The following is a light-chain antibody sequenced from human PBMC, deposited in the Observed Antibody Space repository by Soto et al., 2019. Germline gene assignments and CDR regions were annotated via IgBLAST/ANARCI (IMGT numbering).Light chain of an antibody. J-gene: IGLJ3*02. CDR1: SIYNY. V-gene: IGLV2-14*01. CDR3: TSYTISSTLVV. Sequence: QSALTQPASVSGSPGQSITISCTGTSIYNYVSWYQHHPGKAPKLMIYEVSNRPSGVSHRFSGSRSGNTASLTISGLQAEDEADYYCTSYTISSTLVVFGGGTKLTRP. CDR2: EVS.